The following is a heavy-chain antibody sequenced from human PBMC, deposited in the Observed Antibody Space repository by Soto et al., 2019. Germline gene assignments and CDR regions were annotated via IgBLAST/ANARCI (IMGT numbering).Heavy chain of an antibody. D-gene: IGHD6-19*01. CDR1: GADINTYS. J-gene: IGHJ6*02. Sequence: SETLSLTCSVSGADINTYSWTWIRQPAGKGLEWIGRIYTSASINYNPSLKGRVTLSVDTSTNQVSLRLASVTAADTAIYYCARDREAGYNFYYGMDVWGQGTTVT. CDR2: IYTSASI. CDR3: ARDREAGYNFYYGMDV. V-gene: IGHV4-4*07.